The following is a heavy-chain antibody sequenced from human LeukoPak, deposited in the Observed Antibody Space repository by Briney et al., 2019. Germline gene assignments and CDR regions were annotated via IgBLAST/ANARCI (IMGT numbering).Heavy chain of an antibody. CDR3: ASSGRYYYDSSAYYPGLFDY. Sequence: PSETLSLTCTVSGGSISSSSYYWGWIRQPPGKGLEWIGSIYYSGSTYYNPSLKSRVTISVVTSKNQFSLKLSSVTAADTAVYYCASSGRYYYDSSAYYPGLFDYWGQGTLVTVSA. V-gene: IGHV4-39*01. CDR2: IYYSGST. J-gene: IGHJ4*02. CDR1: GGSISSSSYY. D-gene: IGHD3-22*01.